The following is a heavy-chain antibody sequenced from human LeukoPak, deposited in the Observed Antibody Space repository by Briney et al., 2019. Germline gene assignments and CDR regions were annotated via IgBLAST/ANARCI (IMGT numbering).Heavy chain of an antibody. J-gene: IGHJ4*02. V-gene: IGHV3-21*01. CDR1: GFTFSTYA. CDR2: ISSSSSYI. Sequence: GGSLRLSCAASGFTFSTYAMSWVRQAPGKGLEWVSSISSSSSYIYYADSVKGRFTISRDNAKNSLYLQMNSLRAEDTAVYYCARGKSPIFGVVITPFDYWGQGTLVTVSS. CDR3: ARGKSPIFGVVITPFDY. D-gene: IGHD3-3*01.